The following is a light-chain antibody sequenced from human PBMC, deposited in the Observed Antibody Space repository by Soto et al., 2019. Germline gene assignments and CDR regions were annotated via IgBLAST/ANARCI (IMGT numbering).Light chain of an antibody. Sequence: DIQLTQSPSFLSVSVGDRVTITCRASQGISNYLVWYQQKPGNAPKLLIYGTSTLQSEVPSRFSGSGSGTEFSLTISSLQPEDFATYFCQQLKTYPLTFGGGTRVEIK. CDR1: QGISNY. V-gene: IGKV1-9*01. CDR3: QQLKTYPLT. CDR2: GTS. J-gene: IGKJ4*01.